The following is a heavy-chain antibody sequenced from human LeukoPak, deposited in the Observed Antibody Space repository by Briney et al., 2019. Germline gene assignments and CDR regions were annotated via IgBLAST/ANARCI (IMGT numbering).Heavy chain of an antibody. CDR3: ARGPGSYYLVAFDI. CDR2: INHSGST. J-gene: IGHJ3*02. CDR1: GGSSSGYY. V-gene: IGHV4-34*01. D-gene: IGHD3-10*01. Sequence: SETLSLTCAVYGGSSSGYYWSWIRQPPGKGLEWIGEINHSGSTNYNPSLKSRVTISVDTSKNQFSLKLSSVTAADTAVYYCARGPGSYYLVAFDIWGQGTMVTVSS.